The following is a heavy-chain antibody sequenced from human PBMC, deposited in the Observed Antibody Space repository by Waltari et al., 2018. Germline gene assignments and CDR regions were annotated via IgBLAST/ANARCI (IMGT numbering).Heavy chain of an antibody. CDR3: ARDIVVVSAAMDGWFDP. CDR1: GGTFSSYA. D-gene: IGHD2-2*01. Sequence: QVQLVQSGAEVKKPGSSVKVSCKASGGTFSSYAISWVRQAPGQGLEWMGGVIPSLGKENYTQKFQVRGTITAEDATSTAYMELSSLRSEDTDVYYCARDIVVVSAAMDGWFDPWGQGTLVTVSS. CDR2: VIPSLGKE. V-gene: IGHV1-69*01. J-gene: IGHJ5*02.